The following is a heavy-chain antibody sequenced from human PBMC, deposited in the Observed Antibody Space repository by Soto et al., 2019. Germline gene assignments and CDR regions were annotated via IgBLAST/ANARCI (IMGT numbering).Heavy chain of an antibody. CDR1: GFTFSSYS. CDR2: ISSSSSYI. Sequence: PGGSLRLSCAASGFTFSSYSMNWVRQAPGKGLEWVSSISSSSSYIYYADSVKGRFTISRDNAKNSLYLQMNSLRAEDTAVYYCARESVVVAAPYYYYGMDVWGQGTTVTVSS. D-gene: IGHD2-15*01. V-gene: IGHV3-21*01. CDR3: ARESVVVAAPYYYYGMDV. J-gene: IGHJ6*02.